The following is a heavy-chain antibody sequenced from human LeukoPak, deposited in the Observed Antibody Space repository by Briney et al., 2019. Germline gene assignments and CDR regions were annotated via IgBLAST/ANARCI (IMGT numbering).Heavy chain of an antibody. V-gene: IGHV4-4*07. CDR3: ARDRRTLGDYDFWSGYYTSDAFDI. CDR2: IYTSGST. D-gene: IGHD3-3*01. CDR1: GGSISSYY. Sequence: SETLSLTCTVSGGSISSYYWSWIRQPAGKGLEWIGRIYTSGSTNYNPSLKSRVTMSVDTSKNQFSLKLSSVTAADTAVYYCARDRRTLGDYDFWSGYYTSDAFDIWGQGTMVTVSS. J-gene: IGHJ3*02.